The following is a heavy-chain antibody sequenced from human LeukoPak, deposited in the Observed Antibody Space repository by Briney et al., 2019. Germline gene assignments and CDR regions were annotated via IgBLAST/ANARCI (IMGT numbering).Heavy chain of an antibody. Sequence: PGGSLRLSCAASGFTFDDYAMPWVRQAPGKGLEWVSGISWNSGSIGYADSVKGRFTISRDNAKNSLYLQMNSLRAEDTALYYCAKDSSHYYDSSGYYYYFDYWGQGTLVTVSS. J-gene: IGHJ4*02. CDR2: ISWNSGSI. D-gene: IGHD3-22*01. V-gene: IGHV3-9*01. CDR1: GFTFDDYA. CDR3: AKDSSHYYDSSGYYYYFDY.